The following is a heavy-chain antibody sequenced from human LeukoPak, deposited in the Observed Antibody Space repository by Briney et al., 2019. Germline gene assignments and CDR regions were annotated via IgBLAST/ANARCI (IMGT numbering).Heavy chain of an antibody. V-gene: IGHV3-9*01. CDR2: ISWNSGTI. CDR3: AKDQYYDILTGSPAPAFDI. Sequence: GGSLRLSCAAFGFTFDDYAMHWVRQAPGKGLEWVSGISWNSGTIGYADSVKGRFTISRDNAKNSLYLQMNSLRAEDTALYYCAKDQYYDILTGSPAPAFDIWGQGTMVTVSS. CDR1: GFTFDDYA. D-gene: IGHD3-9*01. J-gene: IGHJ3*02.